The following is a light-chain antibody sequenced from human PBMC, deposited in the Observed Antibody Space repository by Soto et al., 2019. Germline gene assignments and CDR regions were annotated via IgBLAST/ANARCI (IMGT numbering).Light chain of an antibody. V-gene: IGKV3-20*01. Sequence: EIVLTQSPGTLSLSPGERATLSCRASQSVSSSYLAWYQQKPGQAPRLLIYGASSRATGIPDRFSGSGSGTDFTLTISRLEPEDFAVYYCHQYGGSPRTLAQGNKVEIK. CDR3: HQYGGSPRT. CDR2: GAS. J-gene: IGKJ1*01. CDR1: QSVSSSY.